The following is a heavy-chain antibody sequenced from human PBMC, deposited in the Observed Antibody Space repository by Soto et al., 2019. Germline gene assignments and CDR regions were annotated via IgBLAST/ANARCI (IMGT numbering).Heavy chain of an antibody. V-gene: IGHV3-9*01. Sequence: EVQLVESGGGLVQPGRSLRLSCAASGFTFDDYAMHWVRQAPGKGLEWVSGISWNSGSIGYADSVKGRFTISRDNAKNSLYLQMNSLRAEDTALYYCAKGERSRYDSSGYYPDYWGQGTLVTVSS. CDR1: GFTFDDYA. CDR2: ISWNSGSI. J-gene: IGHJ4*02. CDR3: AKGERSRYDSSGYYPDY. D-gene: IGHD3-22*01.